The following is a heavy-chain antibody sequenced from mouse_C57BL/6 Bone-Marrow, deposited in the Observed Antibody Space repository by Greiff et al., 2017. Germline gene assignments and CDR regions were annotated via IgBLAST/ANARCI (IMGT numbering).Heavy chain of an antibody. J-gene: IGHJ1*03. D-gene: IGHD1-1*01. CDR1: GYAFSSSW. CDR2: IYPGDGDT. V-gene: IGHV1-82*01. CDR3: ARGRYYGSIYPHWYFDV. Sequence: QVQLQQSGPELVKPGASVKISCKASGYAFSSSWMNWVKQRPGKGLEWIGRIYPGDGDTNYNGKFKGKATLTADKSSSTAYMQLSSLTSEDSAVYFCARGRYYGSIYPHWYFDVSRTGTTVTVSS.